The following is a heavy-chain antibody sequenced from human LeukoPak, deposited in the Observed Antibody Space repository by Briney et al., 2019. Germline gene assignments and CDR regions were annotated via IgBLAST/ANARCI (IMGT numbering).Heavy chain of an antibody. CDR3: AIRGRSSGWSGGY. Sequence: GGSLRLSCAASGFTFSSYAMSWVRQAPGKGLEWVSAISGSGGSTYYADSVKGRFTISRDNSKNTLYLQMNSLRAEDTAVYYCAIRGRSSGWSGGYWGQGTLVTVSS. V-gene: IGHV3-23*01. CDR1: GFTFSSYA. CDR2: ISGSGGST. D-gene: IGHD6-19*01. J-gene: IGHJ4*02.